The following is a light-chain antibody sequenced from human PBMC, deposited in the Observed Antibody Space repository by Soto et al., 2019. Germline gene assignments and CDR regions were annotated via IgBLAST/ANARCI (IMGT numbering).Light chain of an antibody. Sequence: EIVLTQSPATLSLSPGERAILSCRASQNVNRYLGWYQQKPGQAPRLLIYDASNRATGIPARFSGSGSGTDFSLTIGSLEPEDFAVYDFHHRVNWSTFGPGTKVDMK. CDR3: HHRVNWST. V-gene: IGKV3-11*01. J-gene: IGKJ3*01. CDR1: QNVNRY. CDR2: DAS.